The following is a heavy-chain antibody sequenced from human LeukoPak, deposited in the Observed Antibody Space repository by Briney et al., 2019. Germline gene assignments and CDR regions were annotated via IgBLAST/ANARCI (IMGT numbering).Heavy chain of an antibody. D-gene: IGHD2-15*01. CDR1: GGSITSSPYY. J-gene: IGHJ4*02. Sequence: SETLSLTCTVSGGSITSSPYYWGWIRQAPGKALEWIANIYYSGTTSYNPSLKSRVTISVDTPKNQFSLELTSVTAADTAVYYCARLSSVTYCSGGSCSRGGYDYWGQATLVTVSS. CDR2: IYYSGTT. V-gene: IGHV4-39*01. CDR3: ARLSSVTYCSGGSCSRGGYDY.